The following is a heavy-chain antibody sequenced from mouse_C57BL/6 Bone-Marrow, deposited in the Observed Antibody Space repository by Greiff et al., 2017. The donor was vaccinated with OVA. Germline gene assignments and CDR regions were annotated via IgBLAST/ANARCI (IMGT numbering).Heavy chain of an antibody. Sequence: EVQRVESGGGLVKPGGSLKLSCAASGFTFSDYGMHWVRQAPEKGLEWVAYISSGRSTIYYADTVKGRFPISRDNAKNTLFMKRTRLRSEDTAMYYCARGPHDGYYSWFAYWGQGTLGTVSA. J-gene: IGHJ3*01. CDR2: ISSGRSTI. CDR3: ARGPHDGYYSWFAY. V-gene: IGHV5-17*01. CDR1: GFTFSDYG. D-gene: IGHD2-3*01.